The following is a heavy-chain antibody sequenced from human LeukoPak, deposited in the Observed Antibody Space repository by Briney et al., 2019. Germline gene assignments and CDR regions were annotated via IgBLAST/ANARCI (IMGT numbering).Heavy chain of an antibody. Sequence: GASVKVSCKASGYTFTNYYMHWVRQAPGQGPEWMGGIIPIFGTANYAQKFQGRVTITADESTSTAYMELSSLRSEDTAVYYCATRDSHWGQGTLVTVSS. V-gene: IGHV1-69*13. J-gene: IGHJ4*02. CDR2: IIPIFGTA. D-gene: IGHD3-22*01. CDR3: ATRDSH. CDR1: GYTFTNYY.